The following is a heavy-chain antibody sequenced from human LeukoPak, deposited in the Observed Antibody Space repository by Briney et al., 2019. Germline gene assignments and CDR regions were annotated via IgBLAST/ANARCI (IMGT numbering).Heavy chain of an antibody. CDR1: GGSFSGYY. J-gene: IGHJ1*01. D-gene: IGHD2-2*01. V-gene: IGHV4-34*01. CDR3: ARGPVLDDCSSTSCYRRPYFQH. Sequence: SETLSLACAVYGGSFSGYYWSWIRQPPGKGLEWIGEINHSGSTNYNPSLKSRVTISVDTSKNQFSLKLSSVTAADTAVYYCARGPVLDDCSSTSCYRRPYFQHWGQGTLVTVSS. CDR2: INHSGST.